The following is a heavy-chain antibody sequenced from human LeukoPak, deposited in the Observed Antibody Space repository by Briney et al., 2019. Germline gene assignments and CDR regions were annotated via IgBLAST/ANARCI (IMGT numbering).Heavy chain of an antibody. CDR1: GGSVSSYY. J-gene: IGHJ3*02. CDR2: IYTSGST. CDR3: ARVADYYDSSGYSPGAFDI. V-gene: IGHV4-4*07. D-gene: IGHD3-22*01. Sequence: PSETLSLTCTVSGGSVSSYYCSWIRQPAGEGLEWIGHIYTSGSTKYSPSLKSRVTMSVDTSKNQFSLKLSSVTAADTAVYYCARVADYYDSSGYSPGAFDIWGQGTMVTVSS.